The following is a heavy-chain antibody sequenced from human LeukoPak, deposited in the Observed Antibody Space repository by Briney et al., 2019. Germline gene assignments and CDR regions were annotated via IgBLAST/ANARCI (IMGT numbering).Heavy chain of an antibody. Sequence: GESLKISCKGSGYSFTSYWIGWVRQMPGKGLEWMGIIYSGDSDTRYSPSLQGQVTISADKSISTAYLQWSSLKASDTAMYYCARLPTPSFYYYDSSGSFDYWGQGTLVTVSS. CDR1: GYSFTSYW. CDR2: IYSGDSDT. V-gene: IGHV5-51*01. J-gene: IGHJ4*02. D-gene: IGHD3-22*01. CDR3: ARLPTPSFYYYDSSGSFDY.